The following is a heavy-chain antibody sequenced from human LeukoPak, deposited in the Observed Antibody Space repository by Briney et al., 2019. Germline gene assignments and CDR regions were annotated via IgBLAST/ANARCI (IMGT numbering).Heavy chain of an antibody. Sequence: GGSLRLSCAASGFTFSSYSMNWVRQAPGKGLEWVSSISSSSSYIYYADSVKGRFTISRDNAKNSLYLQMNSLRAEDTAVYYCARRYSGYDGRDAFDIWGQGTMVTVSS. CDR2: ISSSSSYI. D-gene: IGHD5-12*01. V-gene: IGHV3-21*01. J-gene: IGHJ3*02. CDR1: GFTFSSYS. CDR3: ARRYSGYDGRDAFDI.